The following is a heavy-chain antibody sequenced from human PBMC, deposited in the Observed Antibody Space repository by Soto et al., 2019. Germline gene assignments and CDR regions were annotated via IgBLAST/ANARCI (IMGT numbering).Heavy chain of an antibody. D-gene: IGHD4-17*01. Sequence: ESGGGLVKPGGSQRLSCAASGFTFSSYSMNWVRQAPGKGLEWVSSISSSSSYIYYADSVKGRFTISRDNAKNSLYLQMNSLRAEDTAVYYCARSGSTVTSDVDYWGQGTLVTVSS. CDR2: ISSSSSYI. J-gene: IGHJ4*02. CDR3: ARSGSTVTSDVDY. V-gene: IGHV3-21*01. CDR1: GFTFSSYS.